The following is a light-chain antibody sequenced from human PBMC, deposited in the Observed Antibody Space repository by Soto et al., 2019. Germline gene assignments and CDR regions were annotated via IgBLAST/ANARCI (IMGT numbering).Light chain of an antibody. Sequence: QSVLTQPPSVSAAPGQKVTISCSGSSSNIGSDYVSWYQQLPGAAPKLLIYENYERPSGIPDRFSGSKSGTSATLAITGLQNGDEADYYCGAWDKSLTGGVFGGGTKLTVL. CDR3: GAWDKSLTGGV. J-gene: IGLJ2*01. CDR1: SSNIGSDY. V-gene: IGLV1-51*02. CDR2: ENY.